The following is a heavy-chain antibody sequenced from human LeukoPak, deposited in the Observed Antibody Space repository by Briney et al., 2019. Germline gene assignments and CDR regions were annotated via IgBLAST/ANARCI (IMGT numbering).Heavy chain of an antibody. J-gene: IGHJ3*02. V-gene: IGHV4-38-2*01. Sequence: GSLRPSCAASGFTFSSYSMNWVRQAPGKGLEWIGSIFHSGSTYYNPSLKSRVTISVDTSKNQFSLKLSSVTAADTAVYYCARANYYDTSGYSRGAFDIWGQGTMVTVSS. D-gene: IGHD3-22*01. CDR1: GFTFSSYS. CDR3: ARANYYDTSGYSRGAFDI. CDR2: IFHSGST.